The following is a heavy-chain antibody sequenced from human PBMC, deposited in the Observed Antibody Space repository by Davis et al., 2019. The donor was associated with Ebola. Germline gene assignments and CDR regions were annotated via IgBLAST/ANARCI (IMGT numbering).Heavy chain of an antibody. D-gene: IGHD3-3*01. V-gene: IGHV1-46*01. CDR1: GYTFTSYY. J-gene: IGHJ6*02. Sequence: AASVKVSCKASGYTFTSYYMHWVRQAPGQGLEWMGIIHPSGGTTIYAQDFQGRVIMTRDTSTSTVYMDLSSLRSEDTAVYYCARDGVAIRYYYYGMDVWGQGTTVTVSS. CDR3: ARDGVAIRYYYYGMDV. CDR2: IHPSGGTT.